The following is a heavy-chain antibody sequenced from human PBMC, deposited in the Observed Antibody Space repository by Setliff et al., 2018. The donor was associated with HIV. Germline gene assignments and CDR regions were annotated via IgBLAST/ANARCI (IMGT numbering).Heavy chain of an antibody. V-gene: IGHV3-49*04. D-gene: IGHD3-3*01. J-gene: IGHJ6*03. CDR3: SRGVLQFLEWSSSGDYYYYMDV. Sequence: HPGGSLRLSCAASGFTFSNAWLSWVRQAPGKGLEWVGFISGNPYGGTTEYAASVKGRFTISRDDPKSIAYLQMNSLKTEDTAVYYCSRGVLQFLEWSSSGDYYYYMDVWGKGTTVTVSS. CDR2: ISGNPYGGTT. CDR1: GFTFSNAW.